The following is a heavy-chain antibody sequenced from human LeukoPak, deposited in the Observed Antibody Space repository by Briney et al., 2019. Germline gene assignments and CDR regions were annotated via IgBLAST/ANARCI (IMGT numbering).Heavy chain of an antibody. CDR2: INHSGST. V-gene: IGHV4-34*01. D-gene: IGHD2-2*01. J-gene: IGHJ4*02. Sequence: SETLSLTCAVYGGSFCGYYWSWIRQPPGKGLEWIGEINHSGSTNYNPSLKSRVTISVDTSKNQFSLKLSSVTAADTAVYYCARGHDVVVPAAPNNFDYWGQGTLVTVSS. CDR3: ARGHDVVVPAAPNNFDY. CDR1: GGSFCGYY.